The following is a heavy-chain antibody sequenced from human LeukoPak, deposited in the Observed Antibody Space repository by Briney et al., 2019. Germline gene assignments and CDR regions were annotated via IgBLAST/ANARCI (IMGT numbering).Heavy chain of an antibody. D-gene: IGHD2-8*01. V-gene: IGHV3-53*01. CDR3: ARVNGGYYFDY. Sequence: GGSLRLSCAAAGFTVSSNYMSWVRQAPGKGLEWVSVIYSGGSTYYADSVKGRFTISRDNSKNTLYLQMNSLRAEDTAVYYCARVNGGYYFDYWGQGTLVTVSS. J-gene: IGHJ4*02. CDR1: GFTVSSNY. CDR2: IYSGGST.